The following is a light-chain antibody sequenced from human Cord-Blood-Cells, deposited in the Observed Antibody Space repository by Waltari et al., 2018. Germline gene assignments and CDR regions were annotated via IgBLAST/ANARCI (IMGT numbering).Light chain of an antibody. Sequence: QSALTQPASLSGSPGQSLHISCTGTSSDVGSYNLSSWYQQNPGKAPKLVIYEGSKRPSGVSNRFAGSKSGNTASLTISGLQAEDEADYYCCSYAGSSTVFGGGTKLTVL. CDR3: CSYAGSSTV. CDR2: EGS. J-gene: IGLJ3*02. V-gene: IGLV2-23*01. CDR1: SSDVGSYNL.